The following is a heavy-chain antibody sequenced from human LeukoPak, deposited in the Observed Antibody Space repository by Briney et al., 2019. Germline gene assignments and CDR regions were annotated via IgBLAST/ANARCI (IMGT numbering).Heavy chain of an antibody. CDR3: AREHRSTANWFDP. CDR2: INPNSGGT. Sequence: SVNVSCKASGYTFTGYYMHWVRQAPGQGLEWMGWINPNSGGTNYAQKFQGRVTMTRDTSINTAYMELSRLSSDDTAVYYCAREHRSTANWFDPWGQGTLVTVSS. CDR1: GYTFTGYY. J-gene: IGHJ5*02. V-gene: IGHV1-2*02.